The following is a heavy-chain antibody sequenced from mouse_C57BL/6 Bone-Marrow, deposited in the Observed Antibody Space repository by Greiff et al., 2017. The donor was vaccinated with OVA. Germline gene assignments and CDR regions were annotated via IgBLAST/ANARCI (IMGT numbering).Heavy chain of an antibody. CDR3: ASTYYDYDVGYFDY. CDR2: INPYNGDT. Sequence: EVKLLESGPELVKPGDSVKISCKASGYSFIGYFMNWVMQSHGKSLEWIGRINPYNGDTFYNQKFKGKATLTVDKSSSTAHMELRSLTSEDAAVYYCASTYYDYDVGYFDYWGQGTTLTVSS. J-gene: IGHJ2*01. CDR1: GYSFIGYF. D-gene: IGHD2-4*01. V-gene: IGHV1-20*01.